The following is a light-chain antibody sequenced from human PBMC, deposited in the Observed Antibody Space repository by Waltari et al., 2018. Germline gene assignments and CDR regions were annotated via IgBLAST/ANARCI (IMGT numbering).Light chain of an antibody. CDR2: GAS. CDR3: QHHFRLPAT. V-gene: IGKV3-20*01. Sequence: ITLTQSPGTLSFSPGERATISCMASQSISRYLAWYQQKTGQAPRPLIYGASTRATGIPDRFSGSGSGTDFSLTISGLEPEDSAVYYCQHHFRLPATFGQGTKVEIK. CDR1: QSISRY. J-gene: IGKJ1*01.